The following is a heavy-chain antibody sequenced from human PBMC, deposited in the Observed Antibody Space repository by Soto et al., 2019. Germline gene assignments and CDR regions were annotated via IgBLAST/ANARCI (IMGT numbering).Heavy chain of an antibody. CDR2: IVVGSGNT. D-gene: IGHD6-19*01. CDR3: AADGSIAVAGTGAMDV. J-gene: IGHJ6*02. Sequence: SVKVSCKASGFTFTSSAVQWRLQARGQRLEWIGWIVVGSGNTNYAQKFQERVTITRDMSTSTAYMELSSLRSEDTAVYYCAADGSIAVAGTGAMDVWGQGTTVTVSS. V-gene: IGHV1-58*01. CDR1: GFTFTSSA.